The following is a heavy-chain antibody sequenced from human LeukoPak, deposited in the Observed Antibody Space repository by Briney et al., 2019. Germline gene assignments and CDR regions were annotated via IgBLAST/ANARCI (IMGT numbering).Heavy chain of an antibody. V-gene: IGHV3-23*01. CDR3: AKVQTTVVSPPDS. CDR2: ISAPGGST. J-gene: IGHJ4*02. Sequence: PGGSLRLSCAASGFTFSSYAMSWVRQAPGKGLEWVSTISAPGGSTFYADSVKGRFTISRDNSKDTLYLQINSLRAEDTAVYFCAKVQTTVVSPPDSWGQGTLVTVSS. D-gene: IGHD4-23*01. CDR1: GFTFSSYA.